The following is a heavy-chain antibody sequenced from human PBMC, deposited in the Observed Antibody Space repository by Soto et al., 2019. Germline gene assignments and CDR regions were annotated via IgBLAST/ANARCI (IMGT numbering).Heavy chain of an antibody. D-gene: IGHD3-10*01. CDR2: INHSGST. CDR1: GGSFSGYY. CDR3: ARLTGKYYYGSGSYYNP. Sequence: PSETLSLTCAVHGGSFSGYYLSWIRQPPGKGLEWIGEINHSGSTNYNPSLKSRVTISVDTSKNQFSLKLSSVTAADTAVYYCARLTGKYYYGSGSYYNPWGQGTLVTVSS. J-gene: IGHJ5*02. V-gene: IGHV4-34*01.